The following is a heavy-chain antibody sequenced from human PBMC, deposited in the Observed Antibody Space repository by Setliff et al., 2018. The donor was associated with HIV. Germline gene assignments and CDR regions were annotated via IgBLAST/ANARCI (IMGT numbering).Heavy chain of an antibody. D-gene: IGHD3-9*01. V-gene: IGHV4-39*01. CDR2: IYFSGST. CDR1: GVSISSSSYF. Sequence: PSETLSLTCAVSGVSISSSSYFWGWIRRPPGTGLDWIGSIYFSGSTYYNPSLESRVTISMDTSKNRFSLKLTSVTAADTAVYYCARHPRHYNILTGYRYYYMDVWGKGTTVTVSS. CDR3: ARHPRHYNILTGYRYYYMDV. J-gene: IGHJ6*03.